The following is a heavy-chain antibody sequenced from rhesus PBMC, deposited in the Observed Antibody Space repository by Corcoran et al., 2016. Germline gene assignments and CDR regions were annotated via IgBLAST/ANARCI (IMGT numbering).Heavy chain of an antibody. CDR1: GGSISSTYYY. CDR2: ISYGGST. CDR3: ATSPAYDYGNYPSGLAY. J-gene: IGHJ4*01. Sequence: QVQLQESGPGLVKPSETLSLTCAVSGGSISSTYYYWSRTRQAPGKGREWIGSISYGGSTSYNPSLKGRVTFSRNTSKNQFSLQLNSVTAADTAVYYCATSPAYDYGNYPSGLAYWGQGVLVTVSS. V-gene: IGHV4-122*02. D-gene: IGHD4-35*01.